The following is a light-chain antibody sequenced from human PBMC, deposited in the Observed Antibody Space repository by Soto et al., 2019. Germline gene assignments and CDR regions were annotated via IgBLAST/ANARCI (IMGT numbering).Light chain of an antibody. Sequence: EIVLTQSPATLSLSPGARATLSCRAGQSVSSYLAWYQQKPGQAPRLLIYDASNRATGIPARFSGSGSGTDFTLTISSLEPEDFAVYYCTRRITWPWTSGQGTKVELK. V-gene: IGKV3-11*01. CDR1: QSVSSY. CDR3: TRRITWPWT. CDR2: DAS. J-gene: IGKJ1*01.